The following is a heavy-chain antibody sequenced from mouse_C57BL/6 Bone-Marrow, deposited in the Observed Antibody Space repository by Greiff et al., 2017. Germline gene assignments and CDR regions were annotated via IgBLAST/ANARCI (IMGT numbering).Heavy chain of an antibody. CDR3: ARRGDLLWYPWFAY. CDR1: GYTFTSYG. CDR2: IYPRSGNT. J-gene: IGHJ3*01. Sequence: QVQLQQSGAELARPGASVKLSCKASGYTFTSYGISWVKQRTGPGLEWIGEIYPRSGNTYYNEKFKGKATLTADKSSSTAYMELRSLTSEDSAVYFCARRGDLLWYPWFAYWGQGTLVTVSA. D-gene: IGHD2-1*01. V-gene: IGHV1-81*01.